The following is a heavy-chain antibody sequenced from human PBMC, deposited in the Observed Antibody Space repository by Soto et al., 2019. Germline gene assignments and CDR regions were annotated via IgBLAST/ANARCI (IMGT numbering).Heavy chain of an antibody. CDR3: TLGSWSAETFDI. CDR2: ILPMLDIT. J-gene: IGHJ3*02. V-gene: IGHV1-69*02. D-gene: IGHD6-13*01. CDR1: GYTFTTYT. Sequence: SVKVSCKASGYTFTTYTIIWVRQAPGQGLEWMGRILPMLDITNSAQRFQGRVTITADKSTSTAYLELSSLRSEDTAVYYCTLGSWSAETFDIWGRGTMVTVSS.